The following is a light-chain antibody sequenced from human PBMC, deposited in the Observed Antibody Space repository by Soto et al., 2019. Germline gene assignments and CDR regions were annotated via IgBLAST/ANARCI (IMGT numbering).Light chain of an antibody. CDR2: GAS. J-gene: IGKJ3*01. V-gene: IGKV3-15*01. CDR3: QQYDNWPFT. Sequence: EVVMTQSPATLSVCPGEGATLSCRASQSVSSKLAWYQQKPGQAPRLLIYGASTRATGIPARFSGSESGTEFALTISSLQSEDFVVYYCQQYDNWPFTFGPGTKVDIK. CDR1: QSVSSK.